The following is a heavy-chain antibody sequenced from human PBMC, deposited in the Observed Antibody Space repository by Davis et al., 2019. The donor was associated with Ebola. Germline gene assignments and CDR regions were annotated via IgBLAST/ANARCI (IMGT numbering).Heavy chain of an antibody. J-gene: IGHJ6*04. CDR2: IDPSDSYT. V-gene: IGHV5-10-1*01. CDR3: ARLANLLYCSSTSCYPLDV. D-gene: IGHD2-2*01. CDR1: GYSFTSYW. Sequence: GESLKISCKGSGYSFTSYWISWVRQMPGKGLEWMGRIDPSDSYTNYSPSFQGHVTISADKSISTAYLQWSSLKASDTAMYYCARLANLLYCSSTSCYPLDVWGKGTTVTVSS.